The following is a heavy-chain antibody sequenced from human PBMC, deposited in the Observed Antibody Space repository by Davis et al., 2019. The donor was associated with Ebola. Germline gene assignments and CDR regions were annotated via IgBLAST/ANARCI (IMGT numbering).Heavy chain of an antibody. CDR3: ASCTGTVSCYYYYMDV. J-gene: IGHJ6*03. Sequence: SVTVSCKASGGTFSSYAISWVRQAPGQGLEWMGGIIPIFGTANYAQKFQGRVTITADESTSTAYMELSSLRSEDTAVYYCASCTGTVSCYYYYMDVWGKGTTVTVSS. CDR1: GGTFSSYA. D-gene: IGHD2-8*01. CDR2: IIPIFGTA. V-gene: IGHV1-69*13.